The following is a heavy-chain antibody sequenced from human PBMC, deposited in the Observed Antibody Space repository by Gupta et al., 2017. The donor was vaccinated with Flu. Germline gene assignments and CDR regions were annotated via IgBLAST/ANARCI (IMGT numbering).Heavy chain of an antibody. CDR1: GFRYGGYG. V-gene: IGHV3-33*01. J-gene: IGHJ4*02. CDR2: IRYDRSNK. CDR3: ARGGQYQLSRYDY. Sequence: QVQLVEYGGSVVEPGASVRVSCEDSGFRYGGYGMHWVRTAPGKGLEWLAIIRYDRSNKYSADSVKGRFTISRDNSKNPLFFKMNSLRAEDTAVYYCARGGQYQLSRYDYWGQGTLVTVSS. D-gene: IGHD2-2*01.